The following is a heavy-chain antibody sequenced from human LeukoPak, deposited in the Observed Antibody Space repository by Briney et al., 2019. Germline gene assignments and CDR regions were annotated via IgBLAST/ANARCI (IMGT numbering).Heavy chain of an antibody. J-gene: IGHJ5*02. CDR2: IRSKANSYAT. D-gene: IGHD3-22*01. CDR3: TRMYYYDSSGYP. Sequence: GGSLRLSCAASGFTSSGSAMHWIRQASGKGLEWVGRIRSKANSYATAYAASVKGRFTISRDDSKNTAYLQMNSLKAEDTAVYYCTRMYYYDSSGYPWGQGTLVTVSS. CDR1: GFTSSGSA. V-gene: IGHV3-73*01.